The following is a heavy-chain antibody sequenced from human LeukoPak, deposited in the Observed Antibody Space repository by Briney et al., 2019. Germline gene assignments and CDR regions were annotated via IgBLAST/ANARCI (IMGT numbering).Heavy chain of an antibody. Sequence: GGSLRLSCAASGFTFNSYGIHWVRQAPGKGLEWVANIKQDGSEKYYVDSVKGRFTISRDNAKNSLYLQMNSLRAEDTAVYYCATGYYDSSGSHFDYWGQGTLVTVSS. CDR1: GFTFNSYG. CDR3: ATGYYDSSGSHFDY. J-gene: IGHJ4*02. CDR2: IKQDGSEK. V-gene: IGHV3-7*01. D-gene: IGHD3-22*01.